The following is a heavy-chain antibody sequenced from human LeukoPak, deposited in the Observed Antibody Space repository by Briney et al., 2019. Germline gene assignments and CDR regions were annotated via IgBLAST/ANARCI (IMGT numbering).Heavy chain of an antibody. V-gene: IGHV1-46*01. CDR3: ARDIVVVPAAGGVDY. CDR2: INPSGGST. D-gene: IGHD2-2*01. Sequence: ASVKVSCKASGYTFTSYDINWVRQAPGQGLEWMGIINPSGGSTSYAQKFQGRVTMTRDTSTSTVYMELSSLRSEDTAVYYCARDIVVVPAAGGVDYWGQGTLVTVSS. CDR1: GYTFTSYD. J-gene: IGHJ4*02.